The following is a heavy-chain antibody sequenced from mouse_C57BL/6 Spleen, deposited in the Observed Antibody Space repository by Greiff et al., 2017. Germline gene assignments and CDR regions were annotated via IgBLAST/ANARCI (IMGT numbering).Heavy chain of an antibody. CDR3: ARLEYDYDGGAWFAY. D-gene: IGHD2-4*01. J-gene: IGHJ3*01. Sequence: VQLQQSGPELVKPGASVKIPCKASGYTFTDYNMDWVKQSHGKSLEWIGDINPNNGGTIYNQKFKGKATLTVDKSSSPAYMELRSLTSEDTAVYYCARLEYDYDGGAWFAYWGQGTLVTVSA. CDR2: INPNNGGT. CDR1: GYTFTDYN. V-gene: IGHV1-18*01.